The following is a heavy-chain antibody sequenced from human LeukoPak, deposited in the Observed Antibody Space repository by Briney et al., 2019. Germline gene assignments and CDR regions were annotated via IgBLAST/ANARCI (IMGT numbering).Heavy chain of an antibody. CDR2: ISSSGSTI. D-gene: IGHD2-2*01. CDR3: AREMVVPAALNYYYYYYMDV. V-gene: IGHV3-11*04. J-gene: IGHJ6*03. Sequence: GGSLRLSCAASGFTFSDYYMSWIRQAPGKGLEWVSYISSSGSTIYYADSVKGRFTISRDNAKNSLYLQMNSLRAEDTAVYYCAREMVVPAALNYYYYYYMDVWGKGTTVTVSS. CDR1: GFTFSDYY.